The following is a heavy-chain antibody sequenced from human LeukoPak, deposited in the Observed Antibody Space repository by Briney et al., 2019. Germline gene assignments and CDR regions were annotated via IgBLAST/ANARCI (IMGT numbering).Heavy chain of an antibody. J-gene: IGHJ1*01. CDR2: ISSSSNYI. CDR3: ATVAGYSSG. Sequence: ASVKVSCKASGYTFTSYYMHWVRQAPGQGLEWVSSISSSSNYIYYADSVRGRFTISRDNAKNSLYLQMNSLRVEDTAVYYCATVAGYSSGWGQGTLVTVSS. V-gene: IGHV3-21*01. D-gene: IGHD6-19*01. CDR1: GYTFTSYY.